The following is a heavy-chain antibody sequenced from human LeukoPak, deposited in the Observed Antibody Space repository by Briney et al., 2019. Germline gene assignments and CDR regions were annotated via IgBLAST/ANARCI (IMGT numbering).Heavy chain of an antibody. Sequence: GGSLRLSCVGSGFTFSRYWLNWVRQAPGKGLEWVAVIWYDGSNKYYADSVKGRFTISRDNSKNTLYLQMNSLRAEDTAVYYCARVYDSSGNDAFDIWGQGTMVTVSS. D-gene: IGHD3-22*01. J-gene: IGHJ3*02. CDR1: GFTFSRYW. CDR2: IWYDGSNK. CDR3: ARVYDSSGNDAFDI. V-gene: IGHV3-33*07.